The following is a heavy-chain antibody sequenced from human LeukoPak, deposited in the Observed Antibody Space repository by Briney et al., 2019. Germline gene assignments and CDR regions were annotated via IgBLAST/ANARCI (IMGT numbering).Heavy chain of an antibody. Sequence: GESLKISCKGSGYSINNYWIGWVRQMPGKGLEWMGIIYPANSDIRYSPSFQGQVTISADKSISTAYLQWSSLKASDTAMYYCARQEYCSGGSCYTWFDPWGQGTLVIVSS. D-gene: IGHD2-15*01. V-gene: IGHV5-51*01. J-gene: IGHJ5*02. CDR1: GYSINNYW. CDR2: IYPANSDI. CDR3: ARQEYCSGGSCYTWFDP.